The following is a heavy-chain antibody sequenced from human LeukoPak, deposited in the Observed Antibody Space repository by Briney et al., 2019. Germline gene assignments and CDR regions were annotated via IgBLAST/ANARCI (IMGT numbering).Heavy chain of an antibody. Sequence: SETLSLTCTVSGGSISSSSYYWGWIRQPPGKGLEWIGSIYYSGSTYYNPSLKSRVTISVDTSKNQFSLKLSSVTAADTAVFYCARGVYYYGYYYYMDVWGKGTTVTVSS. CDR1: GGSISSSSYY. J-gene: IGHJ6*03. CDR2: IYYSGST. CDR3: ARGVYYYGYYYYMDV. V-gene: IGHV4-39*07. D-gene: IGHD3-10*01.